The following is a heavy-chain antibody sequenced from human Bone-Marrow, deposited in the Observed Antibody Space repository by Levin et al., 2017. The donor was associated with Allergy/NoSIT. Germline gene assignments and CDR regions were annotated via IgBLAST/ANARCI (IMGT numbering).Heavy chain of an antibody. V-gene: IGHV3-23*01. Sequence: ASVKVSCAASGFTFSSYDMTWVRQAPGKGLEWVSVISGNDGGTYYTDSVRGRFTISRDNSKNIVYLQMNSLRVEDTAVYYCAKPPSAGRDDAFDIWGQGTLVTVSS. CDR1: GFTFSSYD. J-gene: IGHJ3*02. CDR2: ISGNDGGT. CDR3: AKPPSAGRDDAFDI. D-gene: IGHD6-13*01.